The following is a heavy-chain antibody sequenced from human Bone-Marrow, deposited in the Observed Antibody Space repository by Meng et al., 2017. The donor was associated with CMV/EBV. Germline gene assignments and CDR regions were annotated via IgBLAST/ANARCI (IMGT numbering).Heavy chain of an antibody. Sequence: GESLKISCAASGFTFSSYWMSWVRQAPGKGLEWVANIKQDGSEKYYVDSVKGRFTITSDNTKNSLYLQMNSLRAEDTAVYYCAGEGAQWLRIGRHFDYWGQGTLVTVSS. CDR3: AGEGAQWLRIGRHFDY. J-gene: IGHJ4*02. D-gene: IGHD5-12*01. V-gene: IGHV3-7*01. CDR2: IKQDGSEK. CDR1: GFTFSSYW.